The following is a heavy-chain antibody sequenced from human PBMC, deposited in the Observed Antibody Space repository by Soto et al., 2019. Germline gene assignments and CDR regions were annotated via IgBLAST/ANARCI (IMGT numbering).Heavy chain of an antibody. J-gene: IGHJ4*02. CDR3: ARGEGSGSNALGD. Sequence: EVLLDESGGGFVQPGGSLGLSFAASGFTVSNNYMTWVRQAPGKGLEWVSVIQGGGSISYADSVMDRFTISRDSSKNTVFLDMNSLRPEDTAVYFCARGEGSGSNALGDWGQGTLVTVSS. V-gene: IGHV3-66*01. D-gene: IGHD3-10*01. CDR2: IQGGGSI. CDR1: GFTVSNNY.